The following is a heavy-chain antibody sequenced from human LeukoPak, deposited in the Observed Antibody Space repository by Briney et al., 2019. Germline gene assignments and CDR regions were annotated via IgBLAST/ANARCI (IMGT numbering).Heavy chain of an antibody. Sequence: GASVKVSCKASGYTFTNYDINWVRQATGQGLEWMGWMSPNSGNTGYAQKFQGRVTITRNTSISTAYMELSRLRPEGTAVYCCRGGESFDYWGQGTLVTVSS. CDR2: MSPNSGNT. V-gene: IGHV1-8*03. D-gene: IGHD3-16*01. CDR3: RGGESFDY. J-gene: IGHJ4*02. CDR1: GYTFTNYD.